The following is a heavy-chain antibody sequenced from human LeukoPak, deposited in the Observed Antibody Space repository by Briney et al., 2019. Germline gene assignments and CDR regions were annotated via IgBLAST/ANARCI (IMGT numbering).Heavy chain of an antibody. V-gene: IGHV1-2*02. J-gene: IGHJ4*02. CDR2: INPNSGGT. D-gene: IGHD3-22*01. CDR3: ARALVVTTPTDY. Sequence: GASVKVSCKASGYTFTSYYMHWVRQAPGQGLEWMGWINPNSGGTNYAQKFQGRVTMTRDTSISTAYMELSRLRSDDTAVYYCARALVVTTPTDYWGQGTLVTVSS. CDR1: GYTFTSYY.